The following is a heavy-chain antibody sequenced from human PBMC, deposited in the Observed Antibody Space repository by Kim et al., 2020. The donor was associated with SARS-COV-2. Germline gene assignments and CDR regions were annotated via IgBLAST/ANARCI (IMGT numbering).Heavy chain of an antibody. D-gene: IGHD6-13*01. J-gene: IGHJ4*02. Sequence: NYHPPLKSRVTITVDTSKNQFALKMSSVTAADTAVYYCARSGLAAAGLDYWGQGTLVTVSS. CDR3: ARSGLAAAGLDY. V-gene: IGHV4-4*09.